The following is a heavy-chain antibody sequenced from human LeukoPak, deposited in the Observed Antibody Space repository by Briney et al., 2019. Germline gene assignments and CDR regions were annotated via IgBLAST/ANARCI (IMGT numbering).Heavy chain of an antibody. CDR1: GYIFRNSA. D-gene: IGHD3-3*01. J-gene: IGHJ4*02. V-gene: IGHV1-18*01. CDR2: ITSYNGDT. CDR3: ARAYDFWSGYFEY. Sequence: GASVKVSCKASGYIFRNSAFTWVRQAPGQGPEWMGWITSYNGDTNYAQKFQGRVTMTTDTSTSTVYMELGRLRSDDTAVYYCARAYDFWSGYFEYWGQGTLLIVSS.